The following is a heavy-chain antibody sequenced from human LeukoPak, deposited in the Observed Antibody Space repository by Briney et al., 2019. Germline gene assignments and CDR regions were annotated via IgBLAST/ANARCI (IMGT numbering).Heavy chain of an antibody. CDR1: GGSISSSSYY. D-gene: IGHD6-13*01. V-gene: IGHV4-39*01. CDR3: ARQLYSSSGYEKYNWFDP. J-gene: IGHJ5*02. CDR2: IYYSGST. Sequence: PSETLSLTCTVSGGSISSSSYYWGWIRQPPGKGLEWIGSIYYSGSTYYNPSLKSRVTISVDTSKDQFSLKLSSVTAADTAVYYCARQLYSSSGYEKYNWFDPWGQGTLVTVSS.